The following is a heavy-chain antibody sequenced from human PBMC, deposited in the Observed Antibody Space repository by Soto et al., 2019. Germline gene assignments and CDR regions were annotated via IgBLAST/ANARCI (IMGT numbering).Heavy chain of an antibody. V-gene: IGHV4-34*01. CDR2: INHSGST. CDR1: EGPFTGYF. Sequence: QVQLQQWGAGLLKSSETLSLTCAVDEGPFTGYFWTWFRQPPGKGLERIGEINHSGSTNYNPSLKSRANMSINRFKSQYSLAQCSVTDADTTVDYCARVEWRQRLQNCGQGTLVTVSS. CDR3: ARVEWRQRLQN. J-gene: IGHJ4*01. D-gene: IGHD1-1*01.